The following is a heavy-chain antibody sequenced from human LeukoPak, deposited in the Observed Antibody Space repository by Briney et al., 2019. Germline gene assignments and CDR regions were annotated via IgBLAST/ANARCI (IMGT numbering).Heavy chain of an antibody. D-gene: IGHD3-3*01. Sequence: GGSLRLSCAASGFTFSSYGMHWVRQAPGKGLEWVAVISYDGSNKYYADSVKGRFTISRDNAKNSLYLQMNSLRAEDTAVYYCARAQKPQVGRFLEWFGDNYWGQGTLVTVSS. CDR2: ISYDGSNK. J-gene: IGHJ4*02. V-gene: IGHV3-30*03. CDR1: GFTFSSYG. CDR3: ARAQKPQVGRFLEWFGDNY.